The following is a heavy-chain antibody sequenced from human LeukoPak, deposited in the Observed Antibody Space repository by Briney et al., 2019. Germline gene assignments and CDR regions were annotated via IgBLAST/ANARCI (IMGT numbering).Heavy chain of an antibody. CDR3: ARVSSSGWSYYFDY. CDR2: INASNGNT. CDR1: GCTFTSYA. J-gene: IGHJ4*02. V-gene: IGHV1-3*01. D-gene: IGHD6-19*01. Sequence: ASVKVSCKGSGCTFTSYAMHWVRQAPGQRLGWMGWINASNGNTKYSQKFQGRVTITRDTSASTAYMELSSLRSEDTAVYYCARVSSSGWSYYFDYWGQGTLVTVSS.